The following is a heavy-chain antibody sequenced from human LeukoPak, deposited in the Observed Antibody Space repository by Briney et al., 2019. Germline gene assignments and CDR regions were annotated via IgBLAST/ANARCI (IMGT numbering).Heavy chain of an antibody. D-gene: IGHD3-3*01. CDR3: AREGHYDFYPMGY. V-gene: IGHV3-7*03. CDR2: IKQDGSEK. Sequence: GGSLRLSCAASGFTFSSYWTSWVRQAPGKGLEWVANIKQDGSEKYYVDSVKGRFTISRDNAKNSLYLQMNSLRAEDTAVYYCAREGHYDFYPMGYWGQGTLVTVSS. J-gene: IGHJ4*02. CDR1: GFTFSSYW.